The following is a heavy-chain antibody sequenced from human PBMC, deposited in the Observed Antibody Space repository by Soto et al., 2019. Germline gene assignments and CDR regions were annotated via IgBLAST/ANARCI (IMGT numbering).Heavy chain of an antibody. Sequence: GESLKISFKGSGYSFTSYWIGWVRQMPGKGLEWMGIIYPGDSDTRYSPSLQGQVTISADKSISTAYLQWSRLRASDTASYYCARRPGGYCSGGTCYGWFDPWGQGTLVTVSS. CDR3: ARRPGGYCSGGTCYGWFDP. D-gene: IGHD2-15*01. V-gene: IGHV5-51*01. CDR2: IYPGDSDT. CDR1: GYSFTSYW. J-gene: IGHJ5*02.